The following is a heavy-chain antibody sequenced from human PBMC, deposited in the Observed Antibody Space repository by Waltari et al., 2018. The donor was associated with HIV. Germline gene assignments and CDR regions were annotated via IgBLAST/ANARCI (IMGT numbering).Heavy chain of an antibody. CDR3: AKWAGGGFYWDGMDV. D-gene: IGHD2-15*01. CDR2: VYYTGNT. V-gene: IGHV4-59*01. CDR1: GGSLSSFH. J-gene: IGHJ6*02. Sequence: QVHLQESGPGLVKPSETLSLTCTVSGGSLSSFHYSWIRQPPGQGLEWLGYVYYTGNTDYNPPLKSRVTISVNTSKNQFPLKLSSVTAGDTAVYYCAKWAGGGFYWDGMDVWGQGTTVTVSS.